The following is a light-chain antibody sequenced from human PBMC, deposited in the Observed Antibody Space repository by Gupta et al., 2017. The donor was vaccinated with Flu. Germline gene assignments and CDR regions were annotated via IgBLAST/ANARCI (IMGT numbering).Light chain of an antibody. V-gene: IGLV3-21*02. Sequence: SALTQPRSVSVAPGQSARITCGGNSIGTKCVHWYQQNPGKAPVVVVHDDNDRPSGIPERFSGSNSGNTATLTITSVEAGDEADYYCQVWYSGYYQPVFGGGTQVSVL. CDR1: SIGTKC. J-gene: IGLJ3*02. CDR3: QVWYSGYYQPV. CDR2: DDN.